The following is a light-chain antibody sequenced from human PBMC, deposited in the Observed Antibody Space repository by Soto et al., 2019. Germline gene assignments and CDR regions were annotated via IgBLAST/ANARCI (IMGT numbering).Light chain of an antibody. J-gene: IGKJ5*01. V-gene: IGKV3-11*01. CDR2: DAS. Sequence: VLTPSPDTLYLSPGERATLSCRASQSVSSYLAWYQQKPGQAPRLLIYDASNRATGIPARFSGSGSGTDFTLTISSLEPEDFAVYYCQQRSNWPLITFGQGTRREIK. CDR1: QSVSSY. CDR3: QQRSNWPLIT.